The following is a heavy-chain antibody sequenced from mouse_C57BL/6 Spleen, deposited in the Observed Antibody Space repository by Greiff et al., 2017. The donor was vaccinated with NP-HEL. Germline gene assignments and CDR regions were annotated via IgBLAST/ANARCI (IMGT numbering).Heavy chain of an antibody. Sequence: EVQLVESGPGLVKPSQSLSLTCSVTGYSITSGYYWNWIRQFPGNKLEWMGYISYDGSNNYNPSPKNRISITRDTSKNQFFLKLNSVTTEDTATYYCARDRGLSHYYYGSSYEEGYWGQGTTLTVSS. CDR3: ARDRGLSHYYYGSSYEEGY. CDR1: GYSITSGYY. CDR2: ISYDGSN. V-gene: IGHV3-6*01. D-gene: IGHD1-1*01. J-gene: IGHJ2*01.